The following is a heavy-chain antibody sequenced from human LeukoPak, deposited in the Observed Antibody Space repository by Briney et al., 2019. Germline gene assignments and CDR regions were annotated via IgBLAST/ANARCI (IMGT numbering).Heavy chain of an antibody. Sequence: GGSLRLPCAASGFTFSSYSMNWVRQAPEKGLEWVSSISSSSSYIYYADSVKGRFTISRDNAKYSLYLQMNGLRAEDTAVYYCARPDSSGWSRDFQHWGQGTLVTVSS. J-gene: IGHJ1*01. CDR2: ISSSSSYI. V-gene: IGHV3-21*01. CDR1: GFTFSSYS. CDR3: ARPDSSGWSRDFQH. D-gene: IGHD6-19*01.